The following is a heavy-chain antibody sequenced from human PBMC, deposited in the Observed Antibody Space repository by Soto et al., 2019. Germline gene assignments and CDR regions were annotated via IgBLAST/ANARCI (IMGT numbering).Heavy chain of an antibody. V-gene: IGHV1-69*01. CDR3: ASGPHCTNGVCYSYYYYYYGMDV. Sequence: QVQLVQSGAEVKKPGSSVKVSCKASGGTFGSYAISWVRQAPGQGLEWMAGIIPIFGTANYAQKFQGRVTITADESTSTAYMELSSLRSEDTAVYYCASGPHCTNGVCYSYYYYYYGMDVWGQGTTVTVSS. D-gene: IGHD2-8*01. CDR1: GGTFGSYA. J-gene: IGHJ6*02. CDR2: IIPIFGTA.